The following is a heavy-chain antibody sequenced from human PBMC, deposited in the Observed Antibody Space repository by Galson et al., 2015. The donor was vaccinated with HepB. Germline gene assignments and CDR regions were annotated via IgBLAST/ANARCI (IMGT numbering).Heavy chain of an antibody. Sequence: SLRLSCAASGFTFSSYGMHWVRQAPGKGLEWVAFIRYDGSNKYYADSVKGRFTISRDNSKNTLYLQMNSLRAEDTAVYYCAKEKYYGGNSWRGYFDLWGRGTLVTVSS. CDR3: AKEKYYGGNSWRGYFDL. D-gene: IGHD4-23*01. J-gene: IGHJ2*01. V-gene: IGHV3-30*02. CDR1: GFTFSSYG. CDR2: IRYDGSNK.